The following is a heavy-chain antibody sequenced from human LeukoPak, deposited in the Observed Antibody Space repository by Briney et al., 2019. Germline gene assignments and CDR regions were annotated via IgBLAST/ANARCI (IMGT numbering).Heavy chain of an antibody. D-gene: IGHD2-21*02. CDR2: IYPGDSDT. CDR3: ARLQYCGGDCYLTNFDY. Sequence: GESLKISCKGSGYSFTSYWIGWVRQMPGKGLEWMGIIYPGDSDTRYSPSFQGQVTISADKSISTAYLQWSSLKASDTAMYYCARLQYCGGDCYLTNFDYWGQGTLVTVSS. J-gene: IGHJ4*02. CDR1: GYSFTSYW. V-gene: IGHV5-51*01.